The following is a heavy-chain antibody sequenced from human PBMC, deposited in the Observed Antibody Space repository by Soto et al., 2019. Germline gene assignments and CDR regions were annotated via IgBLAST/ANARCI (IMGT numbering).Heavy chain of an antibody. CDR2: IYHSGTT. V-gene: IGHV4-59*01. Sequence: PSETLSLTCTVSDGSIRSYYWSWIRQPPGKGLEWIGYIYHSGTTSYNPSLKSRVTISINTSKNQFSLKLNSVTAADTAVYYCAREDSRWFDPWGQGNPGHRLL. J-gene: IGHJ5*02. CDR1: DGSIRSYY. CDR3: AREDSRWFDP.